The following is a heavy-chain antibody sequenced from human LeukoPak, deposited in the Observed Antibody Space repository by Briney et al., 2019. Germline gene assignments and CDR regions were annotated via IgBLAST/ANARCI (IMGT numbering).Heavy chain of an antibody. V-gene: IGHV3-21*01. J-gene: IGHJ4*02. Sequence: GGSLRLSCAASGFTFSSYSMNWVRQAPGKGLEWVSSISSSSSYIYYADSVEGRFTISRDNAKNSLYLQMNSLRAEDTAVYYCAKDAGGGGYFDYWGQGTLVTVSS. CDR3: AKDAGGGGYFDY. CDR1: GFTFSSYS. CDR2: ISSSSSYI. D-gene: IGHD3-16*01.